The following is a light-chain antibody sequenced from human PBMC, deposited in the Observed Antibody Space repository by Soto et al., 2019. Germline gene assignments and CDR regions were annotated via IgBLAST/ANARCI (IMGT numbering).Light chain of an antibody. V-gene: IGKV3-20*01. J-gene: IGKJ1*01. CDR3: QQYGSSPWT. CDR1: QSVSSSY. Sequence: EIVLTQSPGTLSLSPGERATLSCRASQSVSSSYLAWYQQKPGQAPRLLIYGASSRATDIPDRFSGSGSGTDFTLTISRLEPEDFAVYYCQQYGSSPWTFGQGTKVELK. CDR2: GAS.